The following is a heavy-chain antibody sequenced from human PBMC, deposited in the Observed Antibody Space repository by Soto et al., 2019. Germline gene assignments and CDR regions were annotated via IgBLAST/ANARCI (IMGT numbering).Heavy chain of an antibody. CDR3: ARGHEYGGNSDAFDI. Sequence: QVHLVQSGAEVKKPGSSVKVSCKASGGTFSTSSINWLRQAHGQRPEWMGNILPVFDTADYAQKFRDRVTITADKSTNTAYMELRSLFSEDAAVYYCARGHEYGGNSDAFDIWGQGTVVTVSS. V-gene: IGHV1-69*14. D-gene: IGHD4-17*01. CDR1: GGTFSTSS. J-gene: IGHJ3*02. CDR2: ILPVFDTA.